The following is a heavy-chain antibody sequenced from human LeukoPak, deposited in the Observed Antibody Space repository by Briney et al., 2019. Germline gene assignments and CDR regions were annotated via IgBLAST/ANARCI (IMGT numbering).Heavy chain of an antibody. V-gene: IGHV4-34*01. Sequence: SETLSLTCSVYSGSFSDYFWSWIRQSPGKGLEWIGEIDDGGNTNYNLSLMSRVIVSMEKSKKQFSLVMRSVAAADTAVYYCARFSRITWGDWGDAFDIWGQGTTVIVSS. J-gene: IGHJ3*02. CDR2: IDDGGNT. CDR1: SGSFSDYF. CDR3: ARFSRITWGDWGDAFDI. D-gene: IGHD2-21*02.